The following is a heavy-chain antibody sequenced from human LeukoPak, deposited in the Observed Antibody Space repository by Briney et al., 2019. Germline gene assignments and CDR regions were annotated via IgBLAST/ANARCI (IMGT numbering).Heavy chain of an antibody. CDR1: GFTFSSYA. CDR3: AKVIFNCSGGSCHYYFDY. D-gene: IGHD2-15*01. Sequence: GGSLRLSCAASGFTFSSYAMPWVRQAPGKGLEYVSAISSNGGSTYYANSVKGRFTISRDNSKNTLYLQMGSLRAEDTAVYYCAKVIFNCSGGSCHYYFDYWGQGTLVTVSS. J-gene: IGHJ4*02. CDR2: ISSNGGST. V-gene: IGHV3-64*01.